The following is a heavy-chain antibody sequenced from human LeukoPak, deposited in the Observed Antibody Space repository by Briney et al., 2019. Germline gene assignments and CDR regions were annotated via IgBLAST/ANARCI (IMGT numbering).Heavy chain of an antibody. V-gene: IGHV6-1*01. J-gene: IGHJ5*02. Sequence: SQTLPLPCSISGDSVSSNSAVWNWIRQSPSRGLECLGRTYYRYKWYNNYAISVRSRITINPDTSKKQLSLQMLSVTPADTAVYYYARDLCTSRSCPYNWIDPWGQGTMVTVSS. D-gene: IGHD2-2*01. CDR1: GDSVSSNSAV. CDR3: ARDLCTSRSCPYNWIDP. CDR2: TYYRYKWYN.